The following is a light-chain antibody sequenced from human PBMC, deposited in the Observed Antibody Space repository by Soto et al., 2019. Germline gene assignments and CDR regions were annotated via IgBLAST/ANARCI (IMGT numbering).Light chain of an antibody. CDR1: QSAGTN. J-gene: IGKJ1*01. CDR2: GAF. CDR3: QQYNAWPRT. Sequence: EIVMTQSPATLTVSPGERATLSCRASQSAGTNLAWYQQKPGQAPRLLIHGAFTRATGIPARFSGSGSGTEFTLTITSLQSEDFAVYYCQQYNAWPRTFGQGTKVDIK. V-gene: IGKV3-15*01.